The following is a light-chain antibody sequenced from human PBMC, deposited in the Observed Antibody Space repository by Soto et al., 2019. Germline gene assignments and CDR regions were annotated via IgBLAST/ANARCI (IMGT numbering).Light chain of an antibody. CDR2: GAS. CDR3: QQRSNWPPT. V-gene: IGKV3-11*01. Sequence: EIGLTQSPCTLSLSPGERATLSCRASQSVSNNYLAWYQQKPGQAPRLLIYGASSRATGIPARFSGSGSGTDFTLTISSLEPEDFAVYYCQQRSNWPPTFGQGTKVDIK. J-gene: IGKJ2*01. CDR1: QSVSNNY.